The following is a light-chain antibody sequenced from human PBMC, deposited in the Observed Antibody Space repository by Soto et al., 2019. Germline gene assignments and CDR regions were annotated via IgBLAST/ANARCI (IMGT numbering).Light chain of an antibody. J-gene: IGKJ1*01. V-gene: IGKV1-5*03. CDR1: QTIGNW. CDR2: KAS. CDR3: QQYNGT. Sequence: DIQMTQSPSTLSASVGDRVTITCRASQTIGNWLAWYQQKAGKAPKLLIYKASYLEGWVPSRFSGSGAGTEFTLTISSLQPDDSATYYCQQYNGTFGQGTKVEIK.